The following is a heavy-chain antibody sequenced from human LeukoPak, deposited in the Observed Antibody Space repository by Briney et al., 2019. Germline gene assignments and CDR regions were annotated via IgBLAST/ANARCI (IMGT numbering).Heavy chain of an antibody. V-gene: IGHV3-74*01. CDR2: INSDGSST. CDR1: GFTFSSCS. J-gene: IGHJ4*02. Sequence: GGSLRLSCAASGFTFSSCSMNWVRQAPGKGLVWVSRINSDGSSTSYADSVKGRFTISRDNAKNTLYLQMNSLRVEDTAVYYCARGGRLLDYWGQGTLVTVSS. CDR3: ARGGRLLDY. D-gene: IGHD4-11*01.